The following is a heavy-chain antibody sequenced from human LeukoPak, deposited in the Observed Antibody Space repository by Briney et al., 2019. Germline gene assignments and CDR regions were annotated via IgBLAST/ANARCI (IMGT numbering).Heavy chain of an antibody. CDR2: IQQDGSEK. Sequence: GGSLRLSCAASGFTFSSYWMSWVRQAPGKGLEWVANIQQDGSEKYYVDSVKGRFTISRDNAKNSLYLQMNSLRAEDTAVYYCARDRRGYSDSGSDYWGQGTLVTVSS. V-gene: IGHV3-7*01. CDR3: ARDRRGYSDSGSDY. J-gene: IGHJ4*02. CDR1: GFTFSSYW. D-gene: IGHD3-22*01.